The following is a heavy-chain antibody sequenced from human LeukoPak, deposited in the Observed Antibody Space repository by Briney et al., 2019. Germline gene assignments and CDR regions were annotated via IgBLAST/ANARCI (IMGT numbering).Heavy chain of an antibody. CDR2: IISQTDGGTI. CDR3: TTGHLSQASFDF. J-gene: IGHJ4*02. V-gene: IGHV3-15*01. Sequence: GGSLRLSCAASGFSFSNAWMSWVRQTPGKGLEWVGRIISQTDGGTIDYAAPVKGRFTVSRDDSKNTLYLQMNSLQSEDTAVYYCTTGHLSQASFDFWGQGTLVTVSS. CDR1: GFSFSNAW.